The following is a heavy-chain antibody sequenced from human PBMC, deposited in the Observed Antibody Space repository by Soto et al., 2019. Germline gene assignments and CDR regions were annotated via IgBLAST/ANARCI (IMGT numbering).Heavy chain of an antibody. D-gene: IGHD2-15*01. CDR3: ARFVNYYYYGMDV. CDR1: GVSVSSAGYY. V-gene: IGHV4-31*03. CDR2: VPYSGST. Sequence: TLSLTCTVSGVSVSSAGYYWTWIRQHPGKGLEWIGYVPYSGSTYYNSSLKSRLTISLDTSKSQFSLKLNSVTAADTAVYYCARFVNYYYYGMDVWGQGTTVTVSS. J-gene: IGHJ6*02.